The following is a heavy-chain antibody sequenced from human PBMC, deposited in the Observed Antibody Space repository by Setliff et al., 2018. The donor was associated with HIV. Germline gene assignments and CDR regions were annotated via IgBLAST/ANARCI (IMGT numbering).Heavy chain of an antibody. D-gene: IGHD3-9*01. V-gene: IGHV1-69*05. CDR3: ARGFEVESSGWFDP. J-gene: IGHJ5*02. CDR2: IVPIFGPA. Sequence: ASVKVSCKASGGTVSSYAINWVRQAPGQGLEWMGGIVPIFGPANYAQKFQDRVTITTDESTSTAYMELSSLKSEDTAVYYCARGFEVESSGWFDPWGQGTLVTVSS. CDR1: GGTVSSYA.